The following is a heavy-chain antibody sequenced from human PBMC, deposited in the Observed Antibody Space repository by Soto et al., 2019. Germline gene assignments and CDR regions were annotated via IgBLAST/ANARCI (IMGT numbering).Heavy chain of an antibody. Sequence: SETLSLTYTVFSGSISSGGYYWSWIRQHPGKGLEWIGYIYYSGSTSYSPSLKSRVTISVGTSKNQFSLKLSSVTAADTAVYYCARRYGDHFDYWGQGTLVTVSS. D-gene: IGHD4-17*01. CDR2: IYYSGST. CDR3: ARRYGDHFDY. J-gene: IGHJ4*02. CDR1: SGSISSGGYY. V-gene: IGHV4-30-4*08.